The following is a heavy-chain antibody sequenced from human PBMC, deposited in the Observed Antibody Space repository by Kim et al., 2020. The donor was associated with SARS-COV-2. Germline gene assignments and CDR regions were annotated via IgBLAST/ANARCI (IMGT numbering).Heavy chain of an antibody. Sequence: ASVKVSCKASGYTFTSYGISWVRQAPGQGLEWMGWISAYNGNTNYAQKLQGRVTMTTDTSTSTAYMELRSLRSDDTAVYYCARDLRAYCGGDCYLNWFDPWGQGTLVTVSS. V-gene: IGHV1-18*01. CDR1: GYTFTSYG. J-gene: IGHJ5*02. CDR2: ISAYNGNT. D-gene: IGHD2-21*02. CDR3: ARDLRAYCGGDCYLNWFDP.